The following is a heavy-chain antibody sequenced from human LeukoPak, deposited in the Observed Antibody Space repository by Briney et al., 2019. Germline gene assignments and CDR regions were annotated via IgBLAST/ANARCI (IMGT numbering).Heavy chain of an antibody. J-gene: IGHJ4*02. V-gene: IGHV3-7*01. CDR2: IKQDGSEE. CDR1: GVNFSSYW. CDR3: ARDAYYDFWSGYPRYFDY. D-gene: IGHD3-3*01. Sequence: GGSLRLSCAVSGVNFSSYWMSWVRQAPGKELECVANIKQDGSEEYYVDSVTGRFTISTDNAKNPLYLQMNSLRAEDTAVYYCARDAYYDFWSGYPRYFDYWGQGTLVTVSS.